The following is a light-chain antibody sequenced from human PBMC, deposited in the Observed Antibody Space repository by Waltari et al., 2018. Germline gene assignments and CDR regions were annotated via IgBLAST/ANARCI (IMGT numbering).Light chain of an antibody. CDR2: KAS. J-gene: IGKJ1*01. V-gene: IGKV1-5*03. CDR1: QSFSSW. CDR3: QQYNSYPWT. Sequence: DIQMTQSPSTLSASVGDRVTITCRASQSFSSWLAWYQQKPGKAPKLLIYKASTLEGGVPSRFSGSGSGTEFTLTISSLQSDDFATYYCQQYNSYPWTFGQGTKVEIK.